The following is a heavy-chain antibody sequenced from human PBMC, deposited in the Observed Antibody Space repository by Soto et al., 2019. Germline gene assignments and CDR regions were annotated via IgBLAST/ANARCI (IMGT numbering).Heavy chain of an antibody. CDR3: ARGLSRYSSGRGAFDI. D-gene: IGHD6-19*01. V-gene: IGHV4-34*01. J-gene: IGHJ3*02. CDR2: INHSGST. Sequence: SETLSLTCAVYCGSFSGYYWSWIRQPPGKGLEWIGEINHSGSTNYNPSLKSRVTISVDTSKNQFSLKLSSVTAADTAVYYCARGLSRYSSGRGAFDIWGQGTMVTVSS. CDR1: CGSFSGYY.